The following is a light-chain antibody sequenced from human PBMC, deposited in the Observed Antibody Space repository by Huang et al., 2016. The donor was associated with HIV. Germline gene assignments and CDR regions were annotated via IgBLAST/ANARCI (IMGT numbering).Light chain of an antibody. CDR3: QQNNNWPPLFT. V-gene: IGKV3-15*01. Sequence: EIVMTQSPATLSASPGERATLSYRASQSVSSNLAWYQQKPGQAPRLLIYGASTRANGIPARFSGSGSGTEFTLTISSLQSEDFAVYYCQQNNNWPPLFTFGPGTKVDIK. CDR1: QSVSSN. CDR2: GAS. J-gene: IGKJ3*01.